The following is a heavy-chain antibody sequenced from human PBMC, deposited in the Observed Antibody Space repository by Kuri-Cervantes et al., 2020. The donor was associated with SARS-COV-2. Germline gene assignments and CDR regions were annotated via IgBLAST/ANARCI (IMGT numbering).Heavy chain of an antibody. CDR2: ISSSSTI. CDR1: GFTFSDYY. D-gene: IGHD6-13*01. J-gene: IGHJ6*02. Sequence: GESLKISCAASGFTFSDYYMNWVRQAPGKGLEWVSSISSSSTIYYADSVKGRFTISRDNAKNPLYLQMNSLRSEDTAVYYWAAEKAAAGTGWPYYYYGMDVWGQGTTVTVSS. V-gene: IGHV3-69-1*01. CDR3: AAEKAAAGTGWPYYYYGMDV.